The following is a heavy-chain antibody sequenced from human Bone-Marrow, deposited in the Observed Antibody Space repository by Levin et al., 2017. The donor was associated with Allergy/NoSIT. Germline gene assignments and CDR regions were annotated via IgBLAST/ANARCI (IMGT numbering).Heavy chain of an antibody. CDR3: AKDTCFYGSATFSDDY. J-gene: IGHJ4*02. D-gene: IGHD3-10*01. CDR2: LSGSGETT. V-gene: IGHV3-23*01. Sequence: GGSLRLSCAGTGFRFSSYAMSWVRQAPGKGLEWVASLSGSGETTYYAGSVKGRFTISRDNSNNTVYPQMSSLRPEDTAVYYCAKDTCFYGSATFSDDYWGQGTLVTVSS. CDR1: GFRFSSYA.